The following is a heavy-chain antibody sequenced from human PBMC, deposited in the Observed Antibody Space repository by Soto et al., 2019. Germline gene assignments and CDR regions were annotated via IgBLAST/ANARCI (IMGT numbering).Heavy chain of an antibody. CDR2: IYISGGT. CDR3: ARGVLRYYYYGMDV. Sequence: QVQLQESGPGLVKPSETLSLTCTVSGDSISSYYWSWIRQPPGRGLEWIGYIYISGGTNYNPSLTGRVTRSVDTSKNQLSRKLTSVTAADTAVYYCARGVLRYYYYGMDVWGQGTTVTVS. V-gene: IGHV4-59*01. CDR1: GDSISSYY. J-gene: IGHJ6*02.